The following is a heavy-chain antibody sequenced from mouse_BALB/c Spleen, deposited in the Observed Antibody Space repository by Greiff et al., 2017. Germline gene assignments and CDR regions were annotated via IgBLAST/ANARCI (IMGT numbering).Heavy chain of an antibody. CDR1: GFNIKDTY. V-gene: IGHV14-3*02. CDR2: IDPANGNT. Sequence: EVKLVESGAELVKPGASVKLSCTASGFNIKDTYMHWVKQRPEQGLEWIGRIDPANGNTKYDPKFQGKATITADTSSNTAYLQLSSLTSEDTAVYYCAQLGRAYWGQGTLVTVSA. CDR3: AQLGRAY. D-gene: IGHD4-1*02. J-gene: IGHJ3*01.